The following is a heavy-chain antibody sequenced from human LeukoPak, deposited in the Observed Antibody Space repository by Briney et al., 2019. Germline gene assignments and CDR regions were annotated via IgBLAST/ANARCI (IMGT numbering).Heavy chain of an antibody. CDR1: GFTFSSYG. Sequence: GGSLRLSCAASGFTFSSYGMHWVRQAPAKGLEWVAFIRYDGSNKYYADSVKGRFTISRDDSKNTLYLQMNSLRAEDTAVYYCAKDWEVVVVPAALGYWGQGTLVTVSS. CDR3: AKDWEVVVVPAALGY. D-gene: IGHD2-2*01. CDR2: IRYDGSNK. V-gene: IGHV3-30*02. J-gene: IGHJ4*02.